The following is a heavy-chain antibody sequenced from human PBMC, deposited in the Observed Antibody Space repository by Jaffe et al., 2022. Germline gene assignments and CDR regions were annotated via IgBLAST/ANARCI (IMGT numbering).Heavy chain of an antibody. CDR1: GFSLRSSGMC. CDR3: ARTTSSTGFYDF. D-gene: IGHD2-2*01. V-gene: IGHV2-70*01. CDR2: IDWDEDT. J-gene: IGHJ4*02. Sequence: QVTLRESGPALVRPTQTLTLTCTFSGFSLRSSGMCVSWIRQPPGKALEWLALIDWDEDTYYRTSLKTRLTISKDTSKNQLLLTMTNVDPEDTGTYYCARTTSSTGFYDFWGQGILVTVSS.